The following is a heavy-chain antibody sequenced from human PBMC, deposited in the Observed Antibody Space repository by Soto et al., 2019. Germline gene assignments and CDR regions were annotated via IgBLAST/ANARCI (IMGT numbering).Heavy chain of an antibody. CDR1: GYTFIKYG. CDR3: ARDDIVVVVAPPRWFDP. D-gene: IGHD2-21*01. Sequence: GPEVKRPGASVRVSCKASGYTFIKYGISWLRQAPGQGPEWVGWISIHNGNTRFAENFQDRVILTTDTSTNTTYLELRSLRSDDTAIYYCARDDIVVVVAPPRWFDPWGQGTLVTVSP. CDR2: ISIHNGNT. V-gene: IGHV1-18*01. J-gene: IGHJ5*02.